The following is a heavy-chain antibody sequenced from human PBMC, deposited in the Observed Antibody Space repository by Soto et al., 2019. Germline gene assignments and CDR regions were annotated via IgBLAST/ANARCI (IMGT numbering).Heavy chain of an antibody. CDR2: ISGSGFKK. V-gene: IGHV3-23*01. CDR1: GFIFENFG. Sequence: GGSLRLSCAASGFIFENFGMSWVRQAPGKGLEWISSISGSGFKKYYADSVKGRFTISRDNSKSTVYLELNNLSAEDTAVYHCAKNQGVELVPLATVDWFDPWGQGSVGTVSS. CDR3: AKNQGVELVPLATVDWFDP. D-gene: IGHD1-26*01. J-gene: IGHJ5*02.